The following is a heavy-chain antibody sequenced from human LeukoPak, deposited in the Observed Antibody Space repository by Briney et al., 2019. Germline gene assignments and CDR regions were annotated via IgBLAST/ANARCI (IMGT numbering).Heavy chain of an antibody. CDR3: ARDYIVHTGVVAFDI. D-gene: IGHD5-12*01. Sequence: PSETLSLTCSVSGGSISTYYWNWIRQPAGQELEWIGHIYDSGKTNYNPSLTGRATISVDESRNLFSLKLNSVTAADTAVYYCARDYIVHTGVVAFDIWGQGTMVTVSS. CDR2: IYDSGKT. J-gene: IGHJ3*02. V-gene: IGHV4-4*07. CDR1: GGSISTYY.